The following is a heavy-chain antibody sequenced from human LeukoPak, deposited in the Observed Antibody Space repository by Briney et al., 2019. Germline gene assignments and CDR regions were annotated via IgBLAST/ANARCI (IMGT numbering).Heavy chain of an antibody. J-gene: IGHJ5*02. V-gene: IGHV4-59*11. Sequence: SETLSLTCTVSGDSISSHFWTWLRQPPGKGLEFIGYVYYRGSTCYNTSLKSRVTISVDTSKNQFSLNLNSVTTADTAVYYCARRWATTDYYNVLEPWGQGTLVTVSS. CDR2: VYYRGST. CDR3: ARRWATTDYYNVLEP. D-gene: IGHD1-26*01. CDR1: GDSISSHF.